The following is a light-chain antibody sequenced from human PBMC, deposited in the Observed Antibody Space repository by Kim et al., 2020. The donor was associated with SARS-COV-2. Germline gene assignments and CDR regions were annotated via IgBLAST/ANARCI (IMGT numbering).Light chain of an antibody. CDR1: QSVRSSH. V-gene: IGKV3-20*01. CDR3: QHYGSSPPFA. CDR2: GAS. J-gene: IGKJ4*01. Sequence: PEERHTLSCRASQSVRSSHLAWYQHKRGQAPRLLIYGASIRATGVPDKFTGGGSGADFTLTISRLEPEDFAVYYCQHYGSSPPFAFGGGTKLEI.